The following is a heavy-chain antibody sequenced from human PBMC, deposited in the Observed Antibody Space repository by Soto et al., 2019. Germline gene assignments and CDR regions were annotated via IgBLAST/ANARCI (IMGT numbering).Heavy chain of an antibody. CDR3: ARTLTKYYYDSSGFDY. CDR1: GGSISSGGYY. J-gene: IGHJ4*02. Sequence: LSLTCTVSGGSISSGGYYWSWIRQHPGKGLEWIGYIYYSGSTYYNPSLKSRVTISVDTSKNQFSLKLSSVTAADTAVYYCARTLTKYYYDSSGFDYWGQGTLVTVSS. V-gene: IGHV4-31*03. D-gene: IGHD3-22*01. CDR2: IYYSGST.